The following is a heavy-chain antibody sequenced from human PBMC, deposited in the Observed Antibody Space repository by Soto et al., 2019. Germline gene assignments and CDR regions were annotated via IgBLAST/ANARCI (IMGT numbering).Heavy chain of an antibody. CDR3: ASAEYSSSSYYYYYGMDV. V-gene: IGHV1-69*13. J-gene: IGHJ6*02. D-gene: IGHD6-6*01. CDR2: IIPIFGTA. Sequence: SVKVSCKASGGTFSSYAISWVRQAPGQGLEWMGGIIPIFGTANYAQKFQGRVTITADESTSTAYMELSSLRSEDTAVYYCASAEYSSSSYYYYYGMDVWGQGTTVTVSS. CDR1: GGTFSSYA.